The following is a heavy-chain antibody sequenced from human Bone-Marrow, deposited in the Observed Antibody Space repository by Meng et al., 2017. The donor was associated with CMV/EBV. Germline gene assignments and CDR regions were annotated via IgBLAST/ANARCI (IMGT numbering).Heavy chain of an antibody. CDR3: ATRRAYCSSTSCYYYYYYGMDV. CDR1: GGTFSSYA. J-gene: IGHJ6*02. CDR2: IIPILGIA. Sequence: SVKVSCKASGGTFSSYAISWVRQAPGQGLEWMGGIIPILGIANYAQKFQGRVTITADKSTSTAYMELSSLRSEDTAVYYCATRRAYCSSTSCYYYYYYGMDVWGQGTTVTVYS. V-gene: IGHV1-69*10. D-gene: IGHD2-2*01.